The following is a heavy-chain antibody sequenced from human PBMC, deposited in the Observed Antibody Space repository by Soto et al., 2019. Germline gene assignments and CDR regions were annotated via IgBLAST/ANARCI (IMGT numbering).Heavy chain of an antibody. V-gene: IGHV3-64*01. Sequence: EVQLVESGGGLVQPGGSLRLSCAASGFTFSSYGMHWVRQSPGKGLEYVSAISSNGGSTYYANSVKGRFTISRDNSKNTLYLQMGSLRAEDMAVYYCARDITMVRGVIGYWGQGTLVTVSS. J-gene: IGHJ4*02. CDR1: GFTFSSYG. D-gene: IGHD3-10*01. CDR2: ISSNGGST. CDR3: ARDITMVRGVIGY.